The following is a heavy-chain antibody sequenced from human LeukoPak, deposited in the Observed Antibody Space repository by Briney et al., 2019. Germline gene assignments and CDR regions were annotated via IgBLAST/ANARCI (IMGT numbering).Heavy chain of an antibody. J-gene: IGHJ4*02. Sequence: SQTLSLTCAVSGGSISSGTYSWTWIRQPPGKGLEWIGYIFHSGSTYYNPSLKNRVTISVDTSKNQFSLKLSSVTAADTAVYYCARHLETDYGGNSPFDHWGQGTLVTVSS. CDR1: GGSISSGTYS. V-gene: IGHV4-30-2*01. CDR2: IFHSGST. D-gene: IGHD4-23*01. CDR3: ARHLETDYGGNSPFDH.